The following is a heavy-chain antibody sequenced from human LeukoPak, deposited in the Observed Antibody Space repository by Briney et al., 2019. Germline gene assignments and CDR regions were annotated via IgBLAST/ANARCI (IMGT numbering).Heavy chain of an antibody. CDR2: ISYNGGTT. D-gene: IGHD2-2*01. Sequence: GGSLRLSCVASGFTFSSYAMYWVRQAPGKGLEYVSAISYNGGTTYYANSVKGRFIISRDNSKNTLYLQMGSLRAEDTAVYFCARDGDTAALPPEVLPKWGQGTLVTVSS. CDR1: GFTFSSYA. J-gene: IGHJ4*02. V-gene: IGHV3-64*01. CDR3: ARDGDTAALPPEVLPK.